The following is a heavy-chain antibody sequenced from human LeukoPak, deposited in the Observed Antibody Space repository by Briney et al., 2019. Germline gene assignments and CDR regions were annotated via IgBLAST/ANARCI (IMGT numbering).Heavy chain of an antibody. CDR1: GGSISSGGYY. D-gene: IGHD4-23*01. Sequence: SETLSLTCTVSGGSISSGGYYWSWIRQHPGKGLEWIGYIYYSGSTYYNPSLKSRVTISVDRSKNQFSLKLSSVTAADTAVYYYARDPDGGVDYWGQGTLVTVSS. CDR3: ARDPDGGVDY. V-gene: IGHV4-31*03. J-gene: IGHJ4*02. CDR2: IYYSGST.